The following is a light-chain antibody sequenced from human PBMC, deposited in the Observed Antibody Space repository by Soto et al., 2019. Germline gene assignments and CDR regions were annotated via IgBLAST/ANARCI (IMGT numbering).Light chain of an antibody. CDR3: MQATQFLIT. V-gene: IGKV2-24*01. J-gene: IGKJ5*01. Sequence: EIVLTQTPLSSPVTLGQPASISCRSSQSLVHSDGNTYLSWLQQRPGQPPRLLIYKISNRLSGVPDRFSGGGAGTDFTLKISRVEREDVGVYYCMQATQFLITFGQGTRLEIK. CDR2: KIS. CDR1: QSLVHSDGNTY.